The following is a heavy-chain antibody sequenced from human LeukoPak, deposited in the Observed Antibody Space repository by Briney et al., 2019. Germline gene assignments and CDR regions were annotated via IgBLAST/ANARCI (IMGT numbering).Heavy chain of an antibody. CDR2: ISPSGDIT. D-gene: IGHD2-15*01. J-gene: IGHJ6*03. CDR1: EFRFSSHG. V-gene: IGHV3-23*01. CDR3: AKEEEDVGGHYMDV. Sequence: PGGTLRLFCAASEFRFSSHGMNWVRQTAGKGLEWVSGISPSGDITYYADSVMGRFTISRDNRQSTVSLQMNSLRAEDTAVYYCAKEEEDVGGHYMDVWGKGTTVTVSS.